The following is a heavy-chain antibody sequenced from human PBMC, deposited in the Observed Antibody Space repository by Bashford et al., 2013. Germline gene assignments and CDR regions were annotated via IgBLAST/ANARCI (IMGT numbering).Heavy chain of an antibody. D-gene: IGHD2/OR15-2a*01. Sequence: IVWVRQAPGQGLEWMGWISPYRGNTDYAKKVQGRVSMTTDTSTTTAYMELRSLRSDDTAVYYCARSDFLVPNSEIDYWGQGTLVTVSS. J-gene: IGHJ4*02. CDR3: ARSDFLVPNSEIDY. V-gene: IGHV1-18*01. CDR2: ISPYRGNT.